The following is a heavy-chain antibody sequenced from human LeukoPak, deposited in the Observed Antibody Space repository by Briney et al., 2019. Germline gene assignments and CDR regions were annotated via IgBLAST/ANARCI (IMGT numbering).Heavy chain of an antibody. CDR3: GRSQNYNDSSGYSY. J-gene: IGHJ4*02. D-gene: IGHD3-22*01. V-gene: IGHV3-23*01. CDR1: GFTFSSYG. CDR2: ISGSGGST. Sequence: AGGSLRLSCAASGFTFSSYGMSWVRQAPGKGLEWVSAISGSGGSTYYADSVKGRFTVSRDNAKKSLYLQMNSLRAEDTAVYYCGRSQNYNDSSGYSYWGQGTLVTVSS.